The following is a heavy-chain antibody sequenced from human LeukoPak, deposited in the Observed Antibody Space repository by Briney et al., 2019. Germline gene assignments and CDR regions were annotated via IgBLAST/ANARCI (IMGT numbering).Heavy chain of an antibody. CDR3: AREGFGELLPPYFDY. CDR2: ISGGGGST. D-gene: IGHD3-10*01. V-gene: IGHV3-23*01. J-gene: IGHJ4*02. CDR1: GFTFSSSA. Sequence: PGGSLRLSCAASGFTFSSSAMSWVRQAPGKGLEWVSAISGGGGSTYYADSVKGRFTISRDNSKNTLYLQMNSLRAEDTAVYYCAREGFGELLPPYFDYWGQGTLVTVSS.